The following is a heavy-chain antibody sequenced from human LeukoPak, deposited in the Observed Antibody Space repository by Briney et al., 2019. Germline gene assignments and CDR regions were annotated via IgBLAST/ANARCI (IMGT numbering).Heavy chain of an antibody. CDR1: GGSISSYY. Sequence: SETLSLTCTVSGGSISSYYWSWIRQPPGKGLEWIGYIYYSGSTYYNPSLKSRVTISVDTSKNQFSLKLSSVTAADTAVYYCARGGGATMIAKDYWGQGTLVTVSS. D-gene: IGHD3-22*01. CDR2: IYYSGST. CDR3: ARGGGATMIAKDY. V-gene: IGHV4-59*12. J-gene: IGHJ4*02.